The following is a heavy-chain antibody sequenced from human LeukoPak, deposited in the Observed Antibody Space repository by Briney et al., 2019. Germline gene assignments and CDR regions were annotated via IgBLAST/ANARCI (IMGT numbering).Heavy chain of an antibody. CDR3: ARADWDTAMIDY. D-gene: IGHD5-18*01. J-gene: IGHJ4*02. CDR1: GFTFDDYA. CDR2: ISWNSGSI. V-gene: IGHV3-9*01. Sequence: PGGSLRLSCAASGFTFDDYAMHWVRQAPGKGLEWVSGISWNSGSIGYADSVKGRFTISRDNAKNSLYLQMNSLRAEDTAVYYCARADWDTAMIDYWGQGTVVTVSS.